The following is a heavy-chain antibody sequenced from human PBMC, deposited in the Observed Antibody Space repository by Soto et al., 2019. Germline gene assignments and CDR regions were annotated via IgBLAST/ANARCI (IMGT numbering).Heavy chain of an antibody. Sequence: ESGGGVVQPGTSLRLSCAASGFPFHNYGMSWVRQAPGKGLEWIGYISHLENTFYNPSFQSRLTLSIDRSKNQFSLKLASLTAADTAVYYCARGGGHDPFDYWGQGTLVTVAS. CDR1: GFPFHNYG. CDR2: ISHLENT. J-gene: IGHJ4*02. CDR3: ARGGGHDPFDY. V-gene: IGHV4-30-2*01. D-gene: IGHD5-12*01.